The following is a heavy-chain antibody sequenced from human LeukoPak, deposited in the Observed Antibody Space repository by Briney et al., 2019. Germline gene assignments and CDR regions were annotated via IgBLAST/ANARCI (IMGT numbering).Heavy chain of an antibody. Sequence: GGSLRLSCAASGFTFSDYYMSWIRQAPGKGLESVSYISSSGSTIYYADSVKGRFTISRDNAKNSLYLQMNSLRAEDTAVYYCAREVVEMATSGPLASWGQGTLVTVSS. J-gene: IGHJ4*02. D-gene: IGHD5-24*01. CDR3: AREVVEMATSGPLAS. CDR2: ISSSGSTI. CDR1: GFTFSDYY. V-gene: IGHV3-11*01.